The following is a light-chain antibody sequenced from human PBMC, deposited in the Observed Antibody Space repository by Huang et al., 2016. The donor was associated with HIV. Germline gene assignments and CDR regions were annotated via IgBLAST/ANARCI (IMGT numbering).Light chain of an antibody. CDR2: GVS. V-gene: IGKV3-20*01. CDR3: QQYDSSPGT. Sequence: EIVLTQSPGTLSLSPGERATLSCRASQSVSSGDLAWYHKRPGQAHRLLIFGVSTRATGIPDRFSGSGSGTDFTLTISRLEPEDFAVYYCQQYDSSPGTFGQGTKVEIK. J-gene: IGKJ1*01. CDR1: QSVSSGD.